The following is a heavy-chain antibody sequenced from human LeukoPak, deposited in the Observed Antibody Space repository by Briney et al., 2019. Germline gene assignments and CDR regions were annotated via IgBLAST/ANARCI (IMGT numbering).Heavy chain of an antibody. D-gene: IGHD1-14*01. Sequence: GGSLRLSCAASGFTFSDYYMGWIPQAPGKGLEWVSYISSSSSTIYYEDSVRGRFTISRDNAKNSLYLQMNSLRAEDTAVYYCARNLRNDDWGQGTLVTVSS. CDR2: ISSSSSTI. CDR3: ARNLRNDD. CDR1: GFTFSDYY. V-gene: IGHV3-11*01. J-gene: IGHJ4*02.